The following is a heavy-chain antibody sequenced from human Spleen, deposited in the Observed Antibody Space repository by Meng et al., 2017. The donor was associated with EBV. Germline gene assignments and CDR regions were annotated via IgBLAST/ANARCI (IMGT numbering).Heavy chain of an antibody. D-gene: IGHD6-13*01. CDR3: ASSLYSSSRVNWFDP. CDR2: IFFGGST. J-gene: IGHJ5*02. CDR1: GGSISSGDYY. Sequence: QVTRQGSGPGLVKPSQTLSLTCAVSGGSISSGDYYWSWIRQPPGTGLEWIGYIFFGGSTNYNPSLKSRVTMSVDTSKNQFSLKLSSVTAADTAVYYCASSLYSSSRVNWFDPWGQGALVTVSS. V-gene: IGHV4-30-4*01.